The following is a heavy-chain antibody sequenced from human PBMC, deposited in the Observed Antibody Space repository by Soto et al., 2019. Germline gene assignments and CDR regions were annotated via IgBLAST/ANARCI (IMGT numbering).Heavy chain of an antibody. J-gene: IGHJ4*02. V-gene: IGHV3-30*18. CDR3: ANAPAIVLVPAAMGGDY. Sequence: QVQLVESGGGVVQPGRSLRVSCAASGFTFSSYGMHWVRQAPGKGLEWVAVISYDGSNKYYADSVKGRFTISRDNSKNPLYRKMNSLRAKDRGVYYCANAPAIVLVPAAMGGDYWGQGTLVTVSS. D-gene: IGHD2-2*01. CDR2: ISYDGSNK. CDR1: GFTFSSYG.